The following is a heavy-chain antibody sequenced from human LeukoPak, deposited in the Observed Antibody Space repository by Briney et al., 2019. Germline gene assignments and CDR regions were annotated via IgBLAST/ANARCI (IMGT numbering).Heavy chain of an antibody. J-gene: IGHJ4*02. V-gene: IGHV3-23*01. CDR3: AKTASTVTTAFDD. CDR1: GFTFSSYA. Sequence: GGSLRLSCAASGFTFSSYAMSWVRQAPGKGLEWVSAISGSGGSTYYADSVKGRFTISRDNSKNTLYVQMNSLRADDMARYYCAKTASTVTTAFDDWGQGTLVTVSS. D-gene: IGHD4-17*01. CDR2: ISGSGGST.